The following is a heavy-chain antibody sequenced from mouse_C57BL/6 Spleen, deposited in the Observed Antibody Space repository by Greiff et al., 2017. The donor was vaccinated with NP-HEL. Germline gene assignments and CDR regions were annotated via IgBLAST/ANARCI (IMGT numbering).Heavy chain of an antibody. CDR2: INYDGSST. Sequence: EVKLMESEGGLVQPGSSMKLSCTASGFTFSDYYMAWVRQVPEKGLEWVANINYDGSSTYYLDSLKSRFIISRDNAKNILYLQMSSLKSEDTATYYCARWDSNYVFAYWGQGTLVTVSA. CDR3: ARWDSNYVFAY. J-gene: IGHJ3*01. D-gene: IGHD2-5*01. CDR1: GFTFSDYY. V-gene: IGHV5-16*01.